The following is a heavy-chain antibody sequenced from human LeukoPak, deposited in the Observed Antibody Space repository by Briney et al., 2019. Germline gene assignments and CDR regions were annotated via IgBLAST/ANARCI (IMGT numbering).Heavy chain of an antibody. J-gene: IGHJ3*01. CDR2: IKPNSGNT. V-gene: IGHV1-8*01. D-gene: IGHD1-14*01. Sequence: ASVKVSCKAYGYTFTNYDIIWLRQAPGQGPECVGWIKPNSGNTGYAQKFQGRVTMTRDTSTSTAYMELNSLTYDDTAVYYCTRNHLGLGLWGQGTTVTVSS. CDR1: GYTFTNYD. CDR3: TRNHLGLGL.